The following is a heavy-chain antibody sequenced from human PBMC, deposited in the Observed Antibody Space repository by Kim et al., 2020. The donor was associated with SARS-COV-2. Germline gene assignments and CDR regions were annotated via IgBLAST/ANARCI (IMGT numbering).Heavy chain of an antibody. Sequence: GGSLRLSCAASGFTFSSYGMHWVRQAPGKGLEWVAVIWYDGSNKYYADSVKGRFTISRDNSKNTLYLQMNSLRAEDTAVYYCAKDACYGGTSCYGDYWGQGTLVTVSS. V-gene: IGHV3-33*06. CDR3: AKDACYGGTSCYGDY. J-gene: IGHJ4*02. CDR1: GFTFSSYG. D-gene: IGHD2-2*01. CDR2: IWYDGSNK.